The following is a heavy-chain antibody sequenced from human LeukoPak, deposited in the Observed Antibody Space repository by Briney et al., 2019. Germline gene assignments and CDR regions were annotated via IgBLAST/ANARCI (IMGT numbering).Heavy chain of an antibody. V-gene: IGHV3-21*01. CDR3: AKGSYYDSSGYYYGGYYFDY. CDR1: GFTFSSYT. Sequence: NPGGSLRLSCAASGFTFSSYTMNWVRQAPGKGLEWVSFISSSSSNIYYADSVKGRFTISRDDARNSLYLQMNSLRAEDTAVYYCAKGSYYDSSGYYYGGYYFDYWGQGTLVTVSS. D-gene: IGHD3-22*01. J-gene: IGHJ4*02. CDR2: ISSSSSNI.